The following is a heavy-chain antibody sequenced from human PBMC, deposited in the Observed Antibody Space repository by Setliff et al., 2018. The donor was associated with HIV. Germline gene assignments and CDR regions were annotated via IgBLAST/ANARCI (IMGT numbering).Heavy chain of an antibody. CDR3: ARDSNPAGSPGYEYARRGAFDL. D-gene: IGHD5-12*01. J-gene: IGHJ3*01. V-gene: IGHV4-59*01. CDR1: GGSISTYY. Sequence: PSETLSLTCTVSGGSISTYYWNWICQSPGTGLEWIGDINYRGVTYYNPSLKSRVTFSLDTSKNQFSLTLTSVTAADTAVYYCARDSNPAGSPGYEYARRGAFDLWGPGTPVTVS. CDR2: INYRGVT.